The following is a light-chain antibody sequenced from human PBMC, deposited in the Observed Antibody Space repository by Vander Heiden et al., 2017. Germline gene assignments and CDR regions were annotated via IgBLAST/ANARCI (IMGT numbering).Light chain of an antibody. J-gene: IGLJ3*02. CDR1: SRDVGGHDL. V-gene: IGLV2-11*01. CDR3: YSYAGSYTWV. CDR2: DVT. Sequence: QSALTQPRSVSGSPGPSVTISCTGTSRDVGGHDLVSWYQQYPGKAPKVLIYDVTKRPSGVPDRFSGAKSGNTASLTISGLQAEDEADYHCYSYAGSYTWVFGGGTTLTVL.